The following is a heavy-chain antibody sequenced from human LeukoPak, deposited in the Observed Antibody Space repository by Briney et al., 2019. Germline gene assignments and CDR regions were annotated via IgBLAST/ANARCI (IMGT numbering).Heavy chain of an antibody. CDR2: IYHSGST. CDR3: ARGDTIFGVALGYYFDY. D-gene: IGHD3-3*01. CDR1: GGSISSGGYS. J-gene: IGHJ4*02. V-gene: IGHV4-30-2*05. Sequence: SQTLSLTCAVSGGSISSGGYSWSWIRQPPGKGLEWIGYIYHSGSTYYNPSLKSRVTISVDTSKNQFSLKLSSVTAADTAVYYCARGDTIFGVALGYYFDYWGQGTLVTVSS.